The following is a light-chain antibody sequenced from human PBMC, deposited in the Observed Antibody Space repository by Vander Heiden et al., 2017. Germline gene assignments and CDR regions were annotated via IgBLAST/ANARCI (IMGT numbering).Light chain of an antibody. CDR2: GAS. J-gene: IGKJ1*01. CDR3: QQGNNWPWT. V-gene: IGKV3-15*01. Sequence: EIVMTQSPATLSVSPGESATLSCRASQSVSSSYLAWYQQKTGQAPRLLIYGASTRATGIPARFGGSGSGTEFTLTISSLQSEDFAVYYCQQGNNWPWTFGQGTKVEIK. CDR1: QSVSSSY.